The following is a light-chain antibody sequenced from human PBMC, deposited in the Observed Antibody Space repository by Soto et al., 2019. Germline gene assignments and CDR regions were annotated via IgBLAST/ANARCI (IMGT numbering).Light chain of an antibody. CDR3: QQYGSSFT. CDR2: GAS. CDR1: QSVSTTY. V-gene: IGKV3-20*01. J-gene: IGKJ5*01. Sequence: DIVLTQSPGTLSLSPVEGATLSCRASQSVSTTYVAWYQQKPGQAPRPLIYGASSRATGIPDRFSGSGSGTDFTLTISRLEPEDFAVYYCQQYGSSFTFGQGTRLEIK.